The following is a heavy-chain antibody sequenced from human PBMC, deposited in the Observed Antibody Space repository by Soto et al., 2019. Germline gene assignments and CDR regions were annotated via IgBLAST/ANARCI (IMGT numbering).Heavy chain of an antibody. CDR2: FDPEDGET. J-gene: IGHJ6*04. CDR1: GYTLPELS. D-gene: IGHD3-3*01. CDR3: EQVSDYVFWSGYDQESRLHSAYGLDV. Sequence: AAVLGSCRVSGYTLPELSMHWVRQAPGKGLEWRGGFDPEDGETIYAQKFQSRGTMTEDTSTDTAYMELSSLTSKDTDVHNCEQVSDYVFWSGYDQESRLHSAYGLDVWGKGTTVTLSS. V-gene: IGHV1-24*01.